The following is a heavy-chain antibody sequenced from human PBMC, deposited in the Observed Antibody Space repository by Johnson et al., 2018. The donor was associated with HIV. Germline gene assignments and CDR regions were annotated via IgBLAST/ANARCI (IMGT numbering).Heavy chain of an antibody. CDR2: INWNGRDT. J-gene: IGHJ3*01. V-gene: IGHV3-20*04. D-gene: IGHD1-26*01. CDR1: GFIFDDYG. CDR3: ASTRVGTTSHNAFQV. Sequence: VQLVESGGRVERPGGSLRLSCAGSGFIFDDYGMSWVRQVPGKGLEWVSGINWNGRDTGYVDSVKGRFTISRDNAKSTLHLQMNSLSAEDSAIYYCASTRVGTTSHNAFQVWGRGTMVTVSS.